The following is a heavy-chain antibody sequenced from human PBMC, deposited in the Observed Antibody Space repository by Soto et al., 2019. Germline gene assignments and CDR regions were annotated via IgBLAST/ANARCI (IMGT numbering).Heavy chain of an antibody. V-gene: IGHV3-23*01. D-gene: IGHD3-16*01. J-gene: IGHJ4*02. CDR2: ISGSGGTT. Sequence: EVQLLESGGGLEQPGGSLRLSCIASGLTFRNYPMSWVRQVPGKGLEWVAGISGSGGTTYYADSVKGRFSISRDNAQNTVYLQMSSLRGDDTAVYYCVRGALGSYYFDYWGQGTLVTVSS. CDR1: GLTFRNYP. CDR3: VRGALGSYYFDY.